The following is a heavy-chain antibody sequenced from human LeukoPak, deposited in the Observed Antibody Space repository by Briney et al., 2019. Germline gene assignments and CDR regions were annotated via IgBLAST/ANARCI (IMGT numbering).Heavy chain of an antibody. CDR3: TRRVGCYGSGSLNYCDP. J-gene: IGHJ5*01. V-gene: IGHV4-39*01. CDR2: IYYSGST. CDR1: GSYISSSSYY. D-gene: IGHD3-10*01. Sequence: SETLSITCSVPGSYISSSSYYWGWIRQPPGTGLEWIGCIYYSGSTYYSPSLKSRVTIYVDTSKHQFSLKLRSVTAADAPVYFCTRRVGCYGSGSLNYCDPWGEGILISVSS.